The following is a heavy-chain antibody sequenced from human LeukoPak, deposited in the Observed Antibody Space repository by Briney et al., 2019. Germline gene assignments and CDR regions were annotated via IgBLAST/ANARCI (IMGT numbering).Heavy chain of an antibody. V-gene: IGHV3-21*01. J-gene: IGHJ3*02. CDR3: RGIQLWARTYAFDI. CDR1: GFTFSSYS. D-gene: IGHD5-18*01. CDR2: ISSSSSYI. Sequence: GGSLRLSCAASGFTFSSYSMNWVRQAPGKGLEWVSSISSSSSYIYYADSVKGRFTISRDNAKNSLYLQMNSLRAEDTAVYYCRGIQLWARTYAFDIWGQGTMVTVSS.